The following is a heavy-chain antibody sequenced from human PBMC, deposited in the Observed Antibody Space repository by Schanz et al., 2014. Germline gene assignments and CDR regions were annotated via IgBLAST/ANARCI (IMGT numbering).Heavy chain of an antibody. CDR3: ARDGYSVVVISPTESFDI. J-gene: IGHJ3*02. CDR2: ISSRSSHI. Sequence: EVQLVESGGGLVKPGGSLRLSCGVSGFTASSHSMNWVRQAPGKGLEWVSSISSRSSHIYYADSVKGRFTVSRDNAKNSVYLQMNSLRAEDTAVYYCARDGYSVVVISPTESFDIWGQGTMVTVSP. V-gene: IGHV3-21*02. CDR1: GFTASSHS. D-gene: IGHD2-21*01.